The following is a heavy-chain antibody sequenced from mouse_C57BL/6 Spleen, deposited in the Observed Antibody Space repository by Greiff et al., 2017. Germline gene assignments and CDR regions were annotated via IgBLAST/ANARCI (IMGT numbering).Heavy chain of an antibody. D-gene: IGHD1-1*01. CDR3: TTSPYYGSSYIDD. V-gene: IGHV14-1*01. J-gene: IGHJ2*01. CDR1: GFNIKDYY. Sequence: EVQLQQSGAELVRPGASVKLSCTASGFNIKDYYMHWVKQRPEQGLEWIGSIDPEDGDTEYAPKFQGKATMTADKSSNTAYLQLSSLTSEDTAVYYCTTSPYYGSSYIDDWGQSATVAVS. CDR2: IDPEDGDT.